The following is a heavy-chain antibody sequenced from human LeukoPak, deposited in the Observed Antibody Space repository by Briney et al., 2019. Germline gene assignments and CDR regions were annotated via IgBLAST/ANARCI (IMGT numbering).Heavy chain of an antibody. D-gene: IGHD2-2*01. V-gene: IGHV3-11*01. Sequence: GGSLRLSCAASGFTVSSNYMSWLRQAPGKGLEWVSYISSSGRTIYYADSVKGRFTISRDNAKNSLYLQMNSLRAEDTAVYYCAREFCSSTSCFQTPAYYYYGMDVWGQGTTVTVSS. CDR3: AREFCSSTSCFQTPAYYYYGMDV. J-gene: IGHJ6*02. CDR1: GFTVSSNY. CDR2: ISSSGRTI.